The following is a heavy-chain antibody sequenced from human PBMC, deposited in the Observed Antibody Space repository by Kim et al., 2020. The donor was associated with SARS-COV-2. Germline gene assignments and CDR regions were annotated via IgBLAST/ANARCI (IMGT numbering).Heavy chain of an antibody. J-gene: IGHJ6*02. V-gene: IGHV7-4-1*02. Sequence: ASVKVSCKASGYTFTSYAMNWVRQAPGQGLEWMGWINTNTGNPTYAQGFTGRFVFSLDTSVSTAYLQISSLKAEDTAVYYCARVGSSSWYVAYYYGMDVWGQGTTVTVSS. CDR3: ARVGSSSWYVAYYYGMDV. D-gene: IGHD6-13*01. CDR2: INTNTGNP. CDR1: GYTFTSYA.